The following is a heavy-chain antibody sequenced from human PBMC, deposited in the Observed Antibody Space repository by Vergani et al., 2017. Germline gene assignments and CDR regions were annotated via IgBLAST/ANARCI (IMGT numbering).Heavy chain of an antibody. CDR2: VYPSGTT. D-gene: IGHD4-23*01. CDR3: ARDNKQLRPRAFDL. J-gene: IGHJ3*01. CDR1: GVSMQSGIFY. V-gene: IGHV4-61*02. Sequence: QVQLHESGPGLVKPSETLSLICSVSGVSMQSGIFYWTWISQTAARRLVWLGRVYPSGTTNYNPSLNGRVTIFVDKSKNLLSLRLNSVTAADTAVYYCARDNKQLRPRAFDLWGQGTMVTVSS.